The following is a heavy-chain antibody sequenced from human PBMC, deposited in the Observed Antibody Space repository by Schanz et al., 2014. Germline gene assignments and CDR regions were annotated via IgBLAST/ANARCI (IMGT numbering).Heavy chain of an antibody. Sequence: EVQLLESGGGLVQPGGSLRLSCAASGFTVRTFAMDWVRQAPGQGLEWVSTISGSGGDTYPADSVKGRFTISRDNSNNTLYLQMNSLRAEDTGVYYCARGREVVAKIFDVWGQGTMVTVSS. CDR2: ISGSGGDT. CDR3: ARGREVVAKIFDV. V-gene: IGHV3-23*01. D-gene: IGHD3-22*01. CDR1: GFTVRTFA. J-gene: IGHJ3*01.